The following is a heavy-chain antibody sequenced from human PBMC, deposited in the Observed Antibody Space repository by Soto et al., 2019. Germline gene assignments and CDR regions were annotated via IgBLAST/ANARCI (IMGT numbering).Heavy chain of an antibody. D-gene: IGHD2-15*01. CDR3: ARGRGKATCYLNGMDV. V-gene: IGHV4-4*02. Sequence: QVQLQESGPGLVKPSGTLTLTCAVSGDSISSSNWWSWVRQSPERGLEWIGEIYDIAITNYNPCLKSRVSISVDKSKNQFSLKLTYVTGANTAVYYCARGRGKATCYLNGMDVWCQGTTVTVSS. CDR1: GDSISSSNW. CDR2: IYDIAIT. J-gene: IGHJ6*02.